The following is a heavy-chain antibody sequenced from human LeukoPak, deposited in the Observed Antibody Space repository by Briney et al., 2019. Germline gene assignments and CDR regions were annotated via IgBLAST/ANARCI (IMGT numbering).Heavy chain of an antibody. V-gene: IGHV1-69*05. Sequence: SVKVSCKASGGTFSSYAISWVRQAPGQGLEWMGRIIPIFGTANYAQKFQGRVTITTDESTSTAYMELSSLRSEDTAVYYCATNRDCSGGSCYPYYYYYMDVWGTGTTVTVSS. CDR3: ATNRDCSGGSCYPYYYYYMDV. CDR2: IIPIFGTA. D-gene: IGHD2-15*01. J-gene: IGHJ6*03. CDR1: GGTFSSYA.